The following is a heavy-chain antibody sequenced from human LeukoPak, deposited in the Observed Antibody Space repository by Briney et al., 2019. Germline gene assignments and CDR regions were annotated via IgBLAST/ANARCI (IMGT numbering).Heavy chain of an antibody. CDR3: ARGVLRYFDWFDD. V-gene: IGHV4-34*01. CDR1: GGSFSGYY. Sequence: SETLSLTCAVYGGSFSGYYWSWIRQPPGKGLEWIGEINHSGSTNYNPSLKSRVTISADTSKNQFSLRLSSVTAADTAVYYCARGVLRYFDWFDDWGQGTLVTVSS. D-gene: IGHD3-9*01. J-gene: IGHJ4*02. CDR2: INHSGST.